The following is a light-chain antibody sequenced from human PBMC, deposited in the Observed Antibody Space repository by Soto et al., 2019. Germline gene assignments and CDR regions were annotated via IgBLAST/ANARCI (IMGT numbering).Light chain of an antibody. V-gene: IGKV1-12*01. Sequence: DIQMTQSPPFVSASVGDRVTISCRASQDAGSWLSWFHQKPGGAPNLLIFHTSRLQTGVPSRFAGRGSGTEFTLTISSLQPEDFGTYYCQYADGLRALTFGGGTTVEI. CDR2: HTS. J-gene: IGKJ4*01. CDR1: QDAGSW. CDR3: QYADGLRALT.